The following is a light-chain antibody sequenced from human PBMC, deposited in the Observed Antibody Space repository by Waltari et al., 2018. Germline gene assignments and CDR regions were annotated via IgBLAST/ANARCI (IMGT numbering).Light chain of an antibody. CDR1: NSNVGSYNL. J-gene: IGLJ2*01. Sequence: QSALTQPASVSGSPGQSITISCTGFNSNVGSYNLVSWYQKHPGKAPNLLIYEGNRRSAGVSNRFSGSKSDNTASLTLSGLQAEDEADYYCCSYTTNTRFFGGGTKLTVL. V-gene: IGLV2-14*02. CDR2: EGN. CDR3: CSYTTNTRF.